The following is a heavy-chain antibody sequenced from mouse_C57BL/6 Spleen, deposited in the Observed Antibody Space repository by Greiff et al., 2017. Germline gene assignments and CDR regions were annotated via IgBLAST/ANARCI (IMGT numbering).Heavy chain of an antibody. J-gene: IGHJ2*01. V-gene: IGHV1-80*01. CDR3: ARGGDSSGYDY. CDR1: GYAFSSYW. D-gene: IGHD3-2*02. CDR2: IYPGDGDT. Sequence: VKLMESGAELVKPGASVKISCKASGYAFSSYWMNWVKQRPGKGLEWIGQIYPGDGDTNYNGKFKGKATLTADKSSSTAYMQLSSLTSEDSAVYFCARGGDSSGYDYWGQGTTLTVSS.